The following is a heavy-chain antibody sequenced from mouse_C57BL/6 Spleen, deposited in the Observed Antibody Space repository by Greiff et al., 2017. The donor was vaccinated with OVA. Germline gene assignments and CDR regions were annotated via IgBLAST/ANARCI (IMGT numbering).Heavy chain of an antibody. J-gene: IGHJ2*01. CDR3: AREGLRGGSFFDY. CDR2: ISSGSSTI. V-gene: IGHV5-17*01. D-gene: IGHD3-1*01. Sequence: EVQLVESGGGLVKPGGSLKLSCAASGFTFSDYGMHWVRQAPEKGLEWVAYISSGSSTIYYADTVKGRFTISRDNAKNTLFLQMTSLRSEDTAMYYCAREGLRGGSFFDYWGQGTTLTVSS. CDR1: GFTFSDYG.